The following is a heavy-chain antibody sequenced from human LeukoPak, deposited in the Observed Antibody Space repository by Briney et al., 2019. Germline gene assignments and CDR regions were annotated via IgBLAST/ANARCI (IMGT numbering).Heavy chain of an antibody. Sequence: GGSLRLSCAASGFTFSSYAMSWVRQAPGKGLEWVSTISGSGGSTYHADSVKGRFTISRDNSKNTLYLQMNSLRAEDTAVYYCAKSGVPPRIVGAAFDYWGQGTLVTVSS. D-gene: IGHD1-26*01. J-gene: IGHJ4*02. CDR1: GFTFSSYA. CDR3: AKSGVPPRIVGAAFDY. CDR2: ISGSGGST. V-gene: IGHV3-23*01.